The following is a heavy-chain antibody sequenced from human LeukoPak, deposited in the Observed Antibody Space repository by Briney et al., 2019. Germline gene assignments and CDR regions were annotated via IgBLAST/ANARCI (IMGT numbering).Heavy chain of an antibody. CDR2: IRSKAYGGTT. D-gene: IGHD5-24*01. V-gene: IGHV3-49*03. Sequence: GGSLRLSCTASGFTFGDYAMSWFRQAPGKGLEWVGFIRSKAYGGTTEYAASVKGRFTISRDDSKSIAYLQMNSLKTEDTAVYYCTRDLSRGDGQYYFDYWGQGTLVTVSS. CDR3: TRDLSRGDGQYYFDY. CDR1: GFTFGDYA. J-gene: IGHJ4*02.